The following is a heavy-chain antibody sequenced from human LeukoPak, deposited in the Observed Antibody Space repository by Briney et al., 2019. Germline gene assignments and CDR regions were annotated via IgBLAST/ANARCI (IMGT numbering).Heavy chain of an antibody. Sequence: SETLSLTCAVYGGSFSGYYWSWIRQPPGKGLEWNGEINHSGSTNYNPSLKSRVTISVDTSKNHFSLKLSSVTAADTAVYYCARPIVVVPAARGYYMDVWGKGTMVTVSS. CDR1: GGSFSGYY. CDR3: ARPIVVVPAARGYYMDV. J-gene: IGHJ6*03. V-gene: IGHV4-34*01. D-gene: IGHD2-2*01. CDR2: INHSGST.